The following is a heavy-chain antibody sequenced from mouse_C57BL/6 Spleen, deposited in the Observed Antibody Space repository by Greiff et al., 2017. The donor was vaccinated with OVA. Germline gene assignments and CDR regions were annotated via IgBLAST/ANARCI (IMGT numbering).Heavy chain of an antibody. Sequence: VQLQQSGADLARPGASVKMSCKASGYTFTSYTMHWVKQRPGQGLEWIGYISPSCGYTKYNQKFQDKATLTADKAYSTYYLLLRSMTSEDSAVTYCSRLGRGEGYYGYFDVWGTGTTVTVSS. V-gene: IGHV1-4*01. J-gene: IGHJ1*03. CDR3: SRLGRGEGYYGYFDV. CDR1: GYTFTSYT. D-gene: IGHD3-3*01. CDR2: ISPSCGYT.